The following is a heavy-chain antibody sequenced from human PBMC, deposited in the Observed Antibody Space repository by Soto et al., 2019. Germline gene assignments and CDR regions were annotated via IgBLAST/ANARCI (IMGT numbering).Heavy chain of an antibody. CDR1: GYTLSEAH. V-gene: IGHV1-46*01. CDR3: ARDLRAGGDY. J-gene: IGHJ4*02. D-gene: IGHD1-26*01. Sequence: QGQLGPAGAEVKKPGASVKVSCKASGYTLSEAHIKWVRQAPGQGPEWMGIINPRADSTNYAQKFQGRVTLTRDTSTSTVYMELSSLRSEDTAVYYCARDLRAGGDYWGQGTLVTVSS. CDR2: INPRADST.